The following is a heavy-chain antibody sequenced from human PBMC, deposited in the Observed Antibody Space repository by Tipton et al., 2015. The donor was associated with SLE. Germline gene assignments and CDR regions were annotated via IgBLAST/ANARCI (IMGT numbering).Heavy chain of an antibody. CDR1: GFTLTNYW. J-gene: IGHJ6*03. Sequence: SLRLSCAASGFTLTNYWMHWVRQAPGKGLEWVSRINNDGSGTSYADSVKGRFTMSRDNAKNTLYLQMNSLRAEDTAAYYCARDRSYYYYYYMDVWGKGTTVTVSS. V-gene: IGHV3-74*01. CDR2: INNDGSGT. CDR3: ARDRSYYYYYYMDV.